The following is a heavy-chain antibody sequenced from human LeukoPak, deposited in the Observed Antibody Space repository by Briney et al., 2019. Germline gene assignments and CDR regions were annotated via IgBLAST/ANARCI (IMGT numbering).Heavy chain of an antibody. D-gene: IGHD4-17*01. V-gene: IGHV3-23*01. CDR3: AKDLSGDSPTTHY. CDR1: GFTFSSYA. J-gene: IGHJ4*02. CDR2: ISGSGVST. Sequence: GGSLRLSCVASGFTFSSYAMSWVRQAPGKGLEWVSTISGSGVSTNYADSVKGRFTISRDNSKNTLYLQMNSLRAEDTAVYYCAKDLSGDSPTTHYWGQGTLVTVSS.